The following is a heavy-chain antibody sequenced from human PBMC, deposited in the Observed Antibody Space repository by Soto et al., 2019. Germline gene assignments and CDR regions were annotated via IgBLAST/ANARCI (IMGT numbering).Heavy chain of an antibody. CDR1: GGSISGDDYY. V-gene: IGHV4-30-4*01. J-gene: IGHJ6*02. CDR3: ARDWAIGFAGLWGMDF. D-gene: IGHD3-10*01. Sequence: PSETLSLTCTVSGGSISGDDYYWSWIRQPPGKGLAWIGYIIHSGNTSYNPSLRSRITMSVDTSKNQFSLKLSSVTAADTALYYGARDWAIGFAGLWGMDFWGQGTTVTVSS. CDR2: IIHSGNT.